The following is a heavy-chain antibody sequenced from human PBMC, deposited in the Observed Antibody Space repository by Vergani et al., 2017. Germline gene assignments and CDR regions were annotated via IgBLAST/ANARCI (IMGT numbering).Heavy chain of an antibody. V-gene: IGHV5-51*03. CDR1: EYSFGNYW. Sequence: EVELDQSGPEMRKPGVSLKISCKGSEYSFGNYWIGWVRQMPGKGLEGIGIIYPADSDTRYSPSFQGQVTISADKSISTAFLQWDSLTASDTALYYCESHTTYTDSWGQGTLVTVSS. D-gene: IGHD1-1*01. J-gene: IGHJ4*02. CDR2: IYPADSDT. CDR3: ESHTTYTDS.